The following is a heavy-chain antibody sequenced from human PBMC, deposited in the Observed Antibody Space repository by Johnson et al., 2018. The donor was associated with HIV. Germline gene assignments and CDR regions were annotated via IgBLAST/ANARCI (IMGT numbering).Heavy chain of an antibody. CDR2: ISSSGTTI. Sequence: QVQLVESGGGLVQPGGSLRLSCAASGFIFSDNYMTWIRQAPGKGLEWVSYISSSGTTIYYADSVKGRFTISRDNAKNSLYLQMNSLRAEDTAVYYCVRGLWPQRWAFDIWGQGTMVTVSS. V-gene: IGHV3-11*01. D-gene: IGHD5-24*01. CDR3: VRGLWPQRWAFDI. CDR1: GFIFSDNY. J-gene: IGHJ3*02.